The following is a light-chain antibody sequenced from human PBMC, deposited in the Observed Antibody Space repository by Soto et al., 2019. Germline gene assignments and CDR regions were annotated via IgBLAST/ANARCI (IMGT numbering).Light chain of an antibody. V-gene: IGLV2-23*01. J-gene: IGLJ3*02. Sequence: QSVLTQPASVSGSPGQSITISCTGTSSDVGNYNLVSWYQQHPGEAPKLMIYEGTKRPSGVSNRFSGSKFGNTASLTISGLQAEDEVDYYCCSYVGDSTWVFGGGTKLTVL. CDR3: CSYVGDSTWV. CDR2: EGT. CDR1: SSDVGNYNL.